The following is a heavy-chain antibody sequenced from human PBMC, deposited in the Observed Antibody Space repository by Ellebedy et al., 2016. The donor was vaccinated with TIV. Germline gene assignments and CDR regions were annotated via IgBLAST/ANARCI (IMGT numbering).Heavy chain of an antibody. CDR3: ARDMSGGSNWFDP. D-gene: IGHD4-23*01. V-gene: IGHV1-2*02. Sequence: ASVKVSRKASGYTFTGYYMHWVRQAPGQGLEWMGWINSNSGGIRYAQKFQGRVTMTRDTSISTVYMELSRLTSDDTAVYYCARDMSGGSNWFDPWGQGTLVTVSS. CDR2: INSNSGGI. CDR1: GYTFTGYY. J-gene: IGHJ5*02.